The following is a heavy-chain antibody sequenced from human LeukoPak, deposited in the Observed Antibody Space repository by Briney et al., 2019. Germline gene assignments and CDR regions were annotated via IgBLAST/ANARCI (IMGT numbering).Heavy chain of an antibody. V-gene: IGHV4-34*01. D-gene: IGHD5-12*01. J-gene: IGHJ4*02. Sequence: SETLSLTCAVYGGSFSSYYWNWIRQPPGKGLEWIGEINQSGSTNHNPSLKSRVTISVDTSKNQFSLKLSSVTAADTAVYYCARERKRYSGYETFDYWGQGTLVTVSS. CDR3: ARERKRYSGYETFDY. CDR2: INQSGST. CDR1: GGSFSSYY.